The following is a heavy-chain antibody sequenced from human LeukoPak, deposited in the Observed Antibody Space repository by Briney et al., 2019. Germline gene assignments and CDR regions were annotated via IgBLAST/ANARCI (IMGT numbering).Heavy chain of an antibody. CDR1: GFSFSSSW. V-gene: IGHV3-74*01. CDR2: IKSDGIST. CDR3: VRDRYYNMDV. J-gene: IGHJ6*02. Sequence: GGSLRLSCAASGFSFSSSWMHWVRQAPGKGLVWVSRIKSDGISTTYADSVKGRFTISRDNAKNTPYLPMSSLRAEDTAVYYCVRDRYYNMDVWGQGTTVTVS.